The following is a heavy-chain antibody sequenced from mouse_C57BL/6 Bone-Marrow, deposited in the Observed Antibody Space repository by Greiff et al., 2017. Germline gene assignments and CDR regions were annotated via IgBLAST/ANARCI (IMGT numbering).Heavy chain of an antibody. Sequence: VQLKESGGGLVKPGGSLKLSCAASGFTFSDYGMHWVRQAPEKGLEWVAYISSGSSTIYYADTVKGRFTISRDNAKNTLFLQMTSLRSEDTAMYYCAREYYCGSRDWYFDVWGTGTTVTVSS. D-gene: IGHD1-1*01. V-gene: IGHV5-17*01. J-gene: IGHJ1*03. CDR3: AREYYCGSRDWYFDV. CDR1: GFTFSDYG. CDR2: ISSGSSTI.